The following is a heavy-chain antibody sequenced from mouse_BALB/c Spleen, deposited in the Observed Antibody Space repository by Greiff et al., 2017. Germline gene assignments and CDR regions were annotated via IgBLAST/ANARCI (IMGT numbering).Heavy chain of an antibody. D-gene: IGHD1-1*01. J-gene: IGHJ4*01. V-gene: IGHV2-9*02. CDR2: IWAGGST. CDR3: ARDTYYYGSSQNAMDY. CDR1: GFSLTSYG. Sequence: VQLQESGPGLVAPSQSLSITCTVSGFSLTSYGVHWVRQPPGKGLEWLGVIWAGGSTNYNSALMSRLSISKDNSKSQVFLKMNSLQTDDTAMYYCARDTYYYGSSQNAMDYWGQGTSVTVSS.